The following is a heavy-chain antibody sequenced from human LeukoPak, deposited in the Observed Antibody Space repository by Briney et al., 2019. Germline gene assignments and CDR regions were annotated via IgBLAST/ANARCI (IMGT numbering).Heavy chain of an antibody. CDR2: INPNTGGT. D-gene: IGHD3-3*01. J-gene: IGHJ4*02. V-gene: IGHV1-2*02. Sequence: ASVKVSCKASGYTFTGYYMHWVRQAPGQGLEWMGWINPNTGGTNYAQKFQGRVTVTRDTSISTAYMELSRLRSDDTAAYYCARSQYSDFWSGNPKSPYYFDSWGQGTLVTVSS. CDR3: ARSQYSDFWSGNPKSPYYFDS. CDR1: GYTFTGYY.